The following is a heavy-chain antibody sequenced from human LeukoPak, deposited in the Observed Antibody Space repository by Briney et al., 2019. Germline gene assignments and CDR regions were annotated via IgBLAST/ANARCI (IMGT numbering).Heavy chain of an antibody. J-gene: IGHJ4*02. CDR3: AKEGSSWYEGYFDY. CDR1: GFTFSSYG. Sequence: GGSLRLSCAASGFTFSSYGMHWVRQAPGKGLEGVAFIRYDGSNKYYADSVKGRFTISRDNSKNTLYLQMNSLRAEDTAVYYCAKEGSSWYEGYFDYWGQGTLVTVSS. CDR2: IRYDGSNK. V-gene: IGHV3-30*02. D-gene: IGHD6-13*01.